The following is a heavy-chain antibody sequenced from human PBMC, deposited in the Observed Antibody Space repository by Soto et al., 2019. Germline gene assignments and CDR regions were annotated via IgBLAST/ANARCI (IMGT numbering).Heavy chain of an antibody. CDR1: GFNFDDYA. V-gene: IGHV3-9*01. CDR2: ISWSSDTI. D-gene: IGHD1-26*01. J-gene: IGHJ6*02. CDR3: AKDKVGAPQYYGMDV. Sequence: PGGSLRLSCAASGFNFDDYAMHWVRQAPGKGLEWVSSISWSSDTIDYADPVKGRFTVSRDNGKHVLYLQMNSLRAEDTALYFCAKDKVGAPQYYGMDVWGQGTTVTVSS.